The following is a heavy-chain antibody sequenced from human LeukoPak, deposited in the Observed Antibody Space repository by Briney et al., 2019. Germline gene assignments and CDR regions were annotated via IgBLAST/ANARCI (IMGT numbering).Heavy chain of an antibody. Sequence: ASVKVSCKASGYTFTSYDINWVRQATGQGLGWMGWMNPNSGNTGYAQKFQGRVTMTRNTSISTAYMELSSLRSEDTAVYYCAIYNYYDSGGYYSTTNNWFDPWGQGTLVTVSS. V-gene: IGHV1-8*01. CDR1: GYTFTSYD. J-gene: IGHJ5*02. D-gene: IGHD3-22*01. CDR2: MNPNSGNT. CDR3: AIYNYYDSGGYYSTTNNWFDP.